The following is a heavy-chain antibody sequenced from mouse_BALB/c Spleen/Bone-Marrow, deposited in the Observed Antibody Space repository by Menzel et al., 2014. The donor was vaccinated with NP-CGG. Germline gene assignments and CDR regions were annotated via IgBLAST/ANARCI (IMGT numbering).Heavy chain of an antibody. V-gene: IGHV1-4*01. CDR3: AREKGVTFAY. J-gene: IGHJ3*01. Sequence: VQRVESGAELARPGASVKMSCKASGYTFTCYTMHWVKQRPGQGLEWIGYINPSSGYTNYNQKFKDKATLTADKSSSTAYMQLSSLTSEDSAVYYCAREKGVTFAYWGQGTLVTVSA. D-gene: IGHD2-2*01. CDR1: GYTFTCYT. CDR2: INPSSGYT.